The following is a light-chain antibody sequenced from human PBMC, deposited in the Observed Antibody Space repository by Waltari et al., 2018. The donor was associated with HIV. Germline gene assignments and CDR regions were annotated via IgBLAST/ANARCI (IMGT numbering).Light chain of an antibody. J-gene: IGLJ2*01. CDR2: NNS. Sequence: QSVLTQPPSASGTPGQRVSISCSGSSSNIGSNYVSWYQQLPGTAPKLLIYNNSQRPSGVPDRFSGSKSGNSASLAISVLRSEDEADYYCAAWDDSLSGQVVFGGGSKLTVL. CDR3: AAWDDSLSGQVV. CDR1: SSNIGSNY. V-gene: IGLV1-47*01.